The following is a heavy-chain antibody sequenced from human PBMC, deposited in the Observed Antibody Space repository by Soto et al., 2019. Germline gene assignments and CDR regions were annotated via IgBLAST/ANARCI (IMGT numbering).Heavy chain of an antibody. V-gene: IGHV4-4*02. CDR3: ASPHFSADGAFDI. CDR2: IYHSGNT. Sequence: SETLSLTCAVSGGSINSDNWWSWVRQPPGKGLEWIGEIYHSGNTNDNPSLKSRVTMSVDKSRNQFSLKLTSVTAAGTAVYYCASPHFSADGAFDIWGQGTMVTVSS. J-gene: IGHJ3*02. CDR1: GGSINSDNW.